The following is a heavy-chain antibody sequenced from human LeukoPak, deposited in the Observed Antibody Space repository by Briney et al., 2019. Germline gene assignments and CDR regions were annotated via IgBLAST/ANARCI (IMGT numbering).Heavy chain of an antibody. Sequence: ETLSLTCTVSGGSISSSSYYWGWVRQAPGKGLEWVSAISGSGGSTYYADSVKGRFTISRDNSKNTLYLQMNSLRAEDTAVYYCAKQDIVVVPAPNDYWGQGTLVTVSS. D-gene: IGHD2-2*01. V-gene: IGHV3-23*01. J-gene: IGHJ4*02. CDR1: GGSISSSSYY. CDR2: ISGSGGST. CDR3: AKQDIVVVPAPNDY.